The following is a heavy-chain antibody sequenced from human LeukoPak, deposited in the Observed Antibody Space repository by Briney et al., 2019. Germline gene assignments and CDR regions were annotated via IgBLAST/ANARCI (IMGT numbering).Heavy chain of an antibody. Sequence: SETLPLTCTVSGGSISSGSYYWSWIRQPAGKGLEWIGRIYTSGSTNYNPSLKSRVTISVDTSKNQFSLKLSSVTAADTAVYYRARAGITMVRGVITWFDPWGQGTLVTVSS. J-gene: IGHJ5*02. CDR2: IYTSGST. V-gene: IGHV4-61*02. CDR1: GGSISSGSYY. CDR3: ARAGITMVRGVITWFDP. D-gene: IGHD3-10*01.